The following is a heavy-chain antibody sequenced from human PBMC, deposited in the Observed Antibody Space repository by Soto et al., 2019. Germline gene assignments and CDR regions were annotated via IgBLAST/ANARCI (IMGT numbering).Heavy chain of an antibody. Sequence: GGSLRLSCSASGFTFSSYAMHWVRQAPGKGLEYVSAISSNGGSTYYADSVKGRFTISRDNSKNTLYLQMNSLRAEDTAVYYCAKDQQQWLRGDFQHWGQGTLVTVSS. CDR2: ISSNGGST. CDR1: GFTFSSYA. D-gene: IGHD6-19*01. J-gene: IGHJ1*01. CDR3: AKDQQQWLRGDFQH. V-gene: IGHV3-64*04.